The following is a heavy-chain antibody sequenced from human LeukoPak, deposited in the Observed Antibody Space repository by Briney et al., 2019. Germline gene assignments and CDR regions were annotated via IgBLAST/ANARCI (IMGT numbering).Heavy chain of an antibody. CDR1: GGTLSSYA. D-gene: IGHD6-13*01. CDR3: ARGGSSSWSPPFDY. V-gene: IGHV1-69*13. Sequence: SVKVSCKPSGGTLSSYAMIWVRQAPGQGLEWMGGIIPIFGTPNYAQKFQGRVTITADESTSTAYMELSSLRSEDTAVYYCARGGSSSWSPPFDYWGQGTLVIVSS. J-gene: IGHJ4*02. CDR2: IIPIFGTP.